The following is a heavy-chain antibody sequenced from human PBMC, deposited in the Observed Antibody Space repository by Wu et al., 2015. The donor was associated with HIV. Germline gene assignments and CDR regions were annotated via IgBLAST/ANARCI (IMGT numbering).Heavy chain of an antibody. D-gene: IGHD3-22*01. CDR1: GGNFNNYA. CDR3: ARDTTHMITQNYFYYSMDV. J-gene: IGHJ6*02. V-gene: IGHV1-69*12. Sequence: QVQLAQSGSEVRKPESSVIISCKTSGGNFNNYAINWVRQAPGQGLEWVGGIIPIFPIADYAQKFEGRVTITADESTNTAYMEMRRLTSEDTAVYYCARDTTHMITQNYFYYSMDVWAKGPRSSSP. CDR2: IIPIFPIA.